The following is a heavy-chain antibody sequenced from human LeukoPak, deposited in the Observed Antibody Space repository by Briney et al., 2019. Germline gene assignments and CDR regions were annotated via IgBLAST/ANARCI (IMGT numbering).Heavy chain of an antibody. CDR3: VKDLSSGSYYGY. V-gene: IGHV3-23*01. CDR1: EFDFSSHA. J-gene: IGHJ4*02. D-gene: IGHD1-26*01. CDR2: ISISGSKT. Sequence: GGSLRLSCAASEFDFSSHAMTWVRQAPGKGLEWVSAISISGSKTYYADSVKGRFTISRDNSKNTLYLQMSSLRAEDTAVYYCVKDLSSGSYYGYWGQGTLVTVSS.